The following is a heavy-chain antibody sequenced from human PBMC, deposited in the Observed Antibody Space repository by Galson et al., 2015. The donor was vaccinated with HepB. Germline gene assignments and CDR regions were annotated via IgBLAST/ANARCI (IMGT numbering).Heavy chain of an antibody. CDR1: GGSISGYY. CDR2: VYYSGSP. Sequence: SETLSLTCTVSGGSISGYYWSWIRQPPGKGLEYIGYVYYSGSPNYNPSLKSRVSVSVDTSKNQFSLKLTSVTAADTAVYYCARVATSSSVQHIQNLRYFDLWGRGTLVTVSS. V-gene: IGHV4-59*01. J-gene: IGHJ2*01. D-gene: IGHD6-6*01. CDR3: ARVATSSSVQHIQNLRYFDL.